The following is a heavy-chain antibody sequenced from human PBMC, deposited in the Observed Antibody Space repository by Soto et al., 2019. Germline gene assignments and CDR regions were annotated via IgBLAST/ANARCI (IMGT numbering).Heavy chain of an antibody. Sequence: EVQLLESGGGLGQPGGSLRLSCVASPITFYNHAAMSWVRQAPGKGLEWVSTISGRGEQSDYGDSVKGRFTISRDNSKNRVYLQMNNLRVDATAVYYCAKDRALENRTPNAMDVWGQGTTVTV. CDR3: AKDRALENRTPNAMDV. D-gene: IGHD3-10*01. CDR2: ISGRGEQS. V-gene: IGHV3-23*01. CDR1: PITFYNHAA. J-gene: IGHJ6*02.